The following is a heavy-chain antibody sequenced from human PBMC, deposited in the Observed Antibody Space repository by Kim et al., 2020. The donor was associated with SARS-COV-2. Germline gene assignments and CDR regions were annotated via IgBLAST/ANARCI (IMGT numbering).Heavy chain of an antibody. J-gene: IGHJ6*02. CDR3: YTESDIVATIGYYYGMDV. V-gene: IGHV3-15*01. D-gene: IGHD5-12*01. Sequence: KGRFTISRDDSKNTLYLQMNSLKTEDTAVYYCYTESDIVATIGYYYGMDVWGQGTTVTVSS.